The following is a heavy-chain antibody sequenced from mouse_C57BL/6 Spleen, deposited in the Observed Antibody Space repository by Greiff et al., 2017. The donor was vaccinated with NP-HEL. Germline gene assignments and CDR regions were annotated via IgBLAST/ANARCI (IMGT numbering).Heavy chain of an antibody. Sequence: EVQLVESVAELVRPGASVKLSCTASGFNIKNTYMHWVKQRPEQGLEWIGRIDPANGNTKYAPKFQGKATITADTSSNTAYLQLSSLTSEDTAIYYCARSTMITRGYFDVWGTGTTVTVSS. CDR1: GFNIKNTY. V-gene: IGHV14-3*01. D-gene: IGHD2-4*01. CDR3: ARSTMITRGYFDV. J-gene: IGHJ1*03. CDR2: IDPANGNT.